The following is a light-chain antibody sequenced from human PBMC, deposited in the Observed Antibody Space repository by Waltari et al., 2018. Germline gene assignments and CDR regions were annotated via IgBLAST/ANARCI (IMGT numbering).Light chain of an antibody. Sequence: QSVLTQSPSASGTPGQRVTISCSGSSSNIGANYVYWYQQFPGTAPRLLIYRSYQRPSGVPDRFSGSKSGTSASLAISGRRSEDEADYYCATWDDSLNAWVFGGGTRLTAL. CDR2: RSY. CDR3: ATWDDSLNAWV. CDR1: SSNIGANY. J-gene: IGLJ3*02. V-gene: IGLV1-47*01.